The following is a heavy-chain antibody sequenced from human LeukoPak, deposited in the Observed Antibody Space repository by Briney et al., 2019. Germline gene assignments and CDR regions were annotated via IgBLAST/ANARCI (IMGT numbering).Heavy chain of an antibody. V-gene: IGHV3-74*01. CDR3: PRDLNYHDISGYPEYYYYYYMDV. D-gene: IGHD3-22*01. CDR1: GFPFSSYW. CDR2: INFDGSST. Sequence: QPGGSLRLSCAGSGFPFSSYWMHWVRQAPGKGLVWVSRINFDGSSTSYADSVKGRFTISRDNTKNTLYLQMNSLGAEDTAVYYCPRDLNYHDISGYPEYYYYYYMDVWGKGTTVTVSS. J-gene: IGHJ6*03.